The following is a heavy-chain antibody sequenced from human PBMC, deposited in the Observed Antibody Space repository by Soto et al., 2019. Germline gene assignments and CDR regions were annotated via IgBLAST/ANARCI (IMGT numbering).Heavy chain of an antibody. J-gene: IGHJ5*02. Sequence: QVQLEQSGAEVKKPGASVKVSCKASGYTFTSYGISWVRQAPGQGLEWMGRISAYNGNTNYAQKLQGRVTMTTDTSTSTAGMELRSLRSDDTAVYYCARVVGALGHWFDPWGQGTLVTVSS. CDR3: ARVVGALGHWFDP. CDR1: GYTFTSYG. D-gene: IGHD1-26*01. CDR2: ISAYNGNT. V-gene: IGHV1-18*01.